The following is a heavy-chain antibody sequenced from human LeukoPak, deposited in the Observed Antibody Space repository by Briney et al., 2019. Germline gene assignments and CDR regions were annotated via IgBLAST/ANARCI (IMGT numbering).Heavy chain of an antibody. CDR2: INHSGST. CDR3: ARGIQLWLNWFDP. CDR1: GGSFSGYY. V-gene: IGHV4-34*01. J-gene: IGHJ5*02. Sequence: SETLSLTCAVYGGSFSGYYWSWIRQPPGKGLEWIGEINHSGSTNYNPSLKSRVTISVDTSKNQFSLKLSSVTAADTAVYYCARGIQLWLNWFDPWGQGTLITVSS. D-gene: IGHD5-18*01.